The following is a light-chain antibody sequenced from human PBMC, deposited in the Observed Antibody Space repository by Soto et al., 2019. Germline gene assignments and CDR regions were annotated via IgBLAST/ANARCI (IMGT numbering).Light chain of an antibody. CDR1: QSVSSSY. CDR3: QKYGSSFT. J-gene: IGKJ3*01. CDR2: GAS. V-gene: IGKV3-20*01. Sequence: EIVLTQSPGTLSLSPGERATLSCRASQSVSSSYLAWYQHKPGQGPRLLIYGASSRATGIPDRFSGSGSGTDFTLTIIRLEPEDFALYYCQKYGSSFTFGPVTKVDIK.